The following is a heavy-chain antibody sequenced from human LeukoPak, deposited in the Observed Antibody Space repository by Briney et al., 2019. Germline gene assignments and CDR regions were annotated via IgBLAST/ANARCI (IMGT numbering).Heavy chain of an antibody. CDR1: GGSINSRSYY. J-gene: IGHJ4*02. CDR3: AGHLELEYFDY. CDR2: IYYSGST. V-gene: IGHV4-39*01. D-gene: IGHD3-3*01. Sequence: PSETLSLTCTVSGGSINSRSYYWGLIRQPPGKGLEWIGSIYYSGSTYYNPSLKSRVTISVDTSKNQFPLKLSSVTAADTAVYYCAGHLELEYFDYWGQGTLVTVSS.